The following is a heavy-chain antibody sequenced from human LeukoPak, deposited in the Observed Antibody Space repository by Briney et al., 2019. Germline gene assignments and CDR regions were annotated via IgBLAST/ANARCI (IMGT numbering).Heavy chain of an antibody. CDR1: GGSISSYY. D-gene: IGHD6-13*01. CDR3: AIGSAGTYYYYYGMDV. CDR2: IYYSGST. J-gene: IGHJ6*02. Sequence: SETLSLTCTVSGGSISSYYWSWIRQPPGKRLEWIGYIYYSGSTNYNPSLKSRVTISVDTSKNQFSLKLSSVTAADTAVYYCAIGSAGTYYYYYGMDVWGQGTTVTVSS. V-gene: IGHV4-59*08.